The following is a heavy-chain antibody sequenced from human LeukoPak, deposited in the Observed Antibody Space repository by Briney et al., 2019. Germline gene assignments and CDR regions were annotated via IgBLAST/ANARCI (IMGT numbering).Heavy chain of an antibody. V-gene: IGHV3-74*01. CDR1: GFTFRTFW. CDR2: INSDGSFT. CDR3: VRGDYYETGGYPSAY. Sequence: GGSLRLSCAASGFTFRTFWMHWVRHAPGKGLVWVSRINSDGSFTNYADSVKGRFTISRDTAKNTLYLRMNSLRDEDTAVYYCVRGDYYETGGYPSAYWGQGTLVTVSS. J-gene: IGHJ4*02. D-gene: IGHD3-22*01.